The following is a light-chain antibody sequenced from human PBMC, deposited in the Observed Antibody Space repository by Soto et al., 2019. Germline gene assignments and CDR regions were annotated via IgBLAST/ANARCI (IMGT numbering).Light chain of an antibody. V-gene: IGKV3-15*01. J-gene: IGKJ3*01. CDR1: QSLSTN. Sequence: ERVMTQSPATLSVSPGERATLSCRASQSLSTNLAWYQQKPGQAPRLLIYGASTRATGIPARFSGSGSGTEFTLTISSLQSEDFAGYYSQQYNGWPPLFGPGTKVDIK. CDR3: QQYNGWPPL. CDR2: GAS.